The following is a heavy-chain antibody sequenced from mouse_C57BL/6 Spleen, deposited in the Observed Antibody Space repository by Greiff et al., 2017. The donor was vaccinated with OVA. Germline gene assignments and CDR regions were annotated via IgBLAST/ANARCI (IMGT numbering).Heavy chain of an antibody. J-gene: IGHJ4*01. Sequence: VQLQQPGAELVMPGASVKLSCKASGYTFTSYWMHWVKQRPGQGLEWIGEIDPSDSYTNYNQKFKGKSTLTVDKSSSAAYMQLSSLTSEDSAVYYCARWGGSSPYYYAMDYWGQGTSVTVSS. V-gene: IGHV1-69*01. CDR1: GYTFTSYW. CDR3: ARWGGSSPYYYAMDY. D-gene: IGHD1-1*01. CDR2: IDPSDSYT.